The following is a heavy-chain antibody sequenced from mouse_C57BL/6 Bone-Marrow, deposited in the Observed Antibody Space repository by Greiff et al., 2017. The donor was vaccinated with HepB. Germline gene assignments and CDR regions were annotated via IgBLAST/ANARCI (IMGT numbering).Heavy chain of an antibody. CDR2: IDPENGDT. Sequence: VQLQQPGAELVKPGASVKLSCTASGFNIKDDYMHWVKQRPEQGLEWIGWIDPENGDTEYASKFQGKATTTEDTSSNTAYLHLSSLSSEAAAVYCCTAASFDYWGQGTPVTVSA. J-gene: IGHJ3*01. CDR1: GFNIKDDY. CDR3: TAASFDY. V-gene: IGHV14-4*01.